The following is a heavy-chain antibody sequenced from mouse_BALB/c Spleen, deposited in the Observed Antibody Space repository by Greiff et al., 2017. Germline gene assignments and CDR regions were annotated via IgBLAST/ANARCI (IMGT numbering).Heavy chain of an antibody. CDR3: ARSGLLRFYAMDY. Sequence: EVQLVESGGGLVQPGGSRKLSCAASGFTFSSFGMHWVRQAPEKGLEWVAYISSGSSTIYYADTVTGRFTISSNNPKNTLFLQMTSLRSEDTAMYYCARSGLLRFYAMDYWGQGTSVTGSS. J-gene: IGHJ4*01. CDR2: ISSGSSTI. D-gene: IGHD2-3*01. V-gene: IGHV5-17*02. CDR1: GFTFSSFG.